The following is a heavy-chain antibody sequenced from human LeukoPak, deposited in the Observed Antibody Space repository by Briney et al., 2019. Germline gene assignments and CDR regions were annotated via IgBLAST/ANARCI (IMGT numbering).Heavy chain of an antibody. J-gene: IGHJ4*02. V-gene: IGHV3-30*03. Sequence: GRSLRLSCAASGFAFSNYGMHWVRQAPGQGLELVAVISFDGTNKYYADPLKGRFTISRDNSKDTVYLQMNSLRPEDTAVYYCARDGGRATIVRGIIIMSVGDFWGQGALVTVST. CDR2: ISFDGTNK. CDR3: ARDGGRATIVRGIIIMSVGDF. CDR1: GFAFSNYG. D-gene: IGHD3-10*01.